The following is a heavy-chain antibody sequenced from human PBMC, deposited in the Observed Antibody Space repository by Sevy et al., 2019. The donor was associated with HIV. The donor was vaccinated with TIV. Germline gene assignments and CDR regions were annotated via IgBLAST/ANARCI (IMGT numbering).Heavy chain of an antibody. J-gene: IGHJ4*02. CDR3: ASTSCSGGSCYSLIDA. CDR2: IYSGGST. D-gene: IGHD2-15*01. Sequence: GGSLRLSCAASGFTVSGNYMSWVRQAPGKGLEWVSVIYSGGSTYYADSVKGRFTISRDTSKTTLYLQMNSLRFEDTAVYYGASTSCSGGSCYSLIDAWGQGTLVTVSS. CDR1: GFTVSGNY. V-gene: IGHV3-66*02.